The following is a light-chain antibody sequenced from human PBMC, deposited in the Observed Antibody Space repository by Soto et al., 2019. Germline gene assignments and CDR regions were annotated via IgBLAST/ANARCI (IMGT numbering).Light chain of an antibody. CDR2: KAS. V-gene: IGKV1-5*03. J-gene: IGKJ3*01. Sequence: DLQMTQSPSTLSASVGDRVTITCRAAQSINNWLAWYQQKPGKAPKLLIHKASSLESGVPSRFSGSGSGTEFTLTISSLQPDYFATYYCQQYNGYFGPGTKVDIK. CDR1: QSINNW. CDR3: QQYNGY.